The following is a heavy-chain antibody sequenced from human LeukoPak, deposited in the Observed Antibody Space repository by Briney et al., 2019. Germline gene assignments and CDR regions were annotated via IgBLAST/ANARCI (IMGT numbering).Heavy chain of an antibody. CDR2: IIPIFGTA. D-gene: IGHD5-24*01. CDR3: ARVALGRRWLQTSYYYGMDV. Sequence: SVKVSCKASGGTFSSYAISWVRQAPGQGLEWMGGIIPIFGTANYAQKFQGRVTITADESTSTAHMELSSLRSEDTAVFYCARVALGRRWLQTSYYYGMDVWGQGTTVTVSS. CDR1: GGTFSSYA. V-gene: IGHV1-69*13. J-gene: IGHJ6*02.